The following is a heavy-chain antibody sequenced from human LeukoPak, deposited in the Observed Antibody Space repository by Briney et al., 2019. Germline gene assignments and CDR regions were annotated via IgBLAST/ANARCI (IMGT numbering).Heavy chain of an antibody. CDR2: ISSSGSTT. CDR3: ARGEGTVLIDDYYGMDV. D-gene: IGHD4-17*01. J-gene: IGHJ6*01. Sequence: GRSLRLSCAASGFTFSDYYMSWIRQAPGKGLEWVSYISSSGSTTYYADSVKGRFTISRDNAKNSLYLQMNSLRVEDTAVYYCARGEGTVLIDDYYGMDVWGQGITVTVSS. V-gene: IGHV3-11*01. CDR1: GFTFSDYY.